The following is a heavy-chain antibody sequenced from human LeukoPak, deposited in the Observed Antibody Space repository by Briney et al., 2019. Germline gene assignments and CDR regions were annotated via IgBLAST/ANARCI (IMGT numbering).Heavy chain of an antibody. Sequence: GGSLRLPCAASGFTVSSYYMAWVRQAPGKGLEWVSVMYSGGSTYYADSVKGRVAISRDNSQNTVFLQMNSVRVEDTAVYYCARSYSNHLFGMDVWGQGTAVTVSS. CDR2: MYSGGST. J-gene: IGHJ6*02. D-gene: IGHD4-11*01. CDR1: GFTVSSYY. CDR3: ARSYSNHLFGMDV. V-gene: IGHV3-66*01.